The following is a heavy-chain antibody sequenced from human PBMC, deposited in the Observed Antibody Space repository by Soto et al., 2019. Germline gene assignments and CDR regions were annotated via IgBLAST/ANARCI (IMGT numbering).Heavy chain of an antibody. CDR2: INPNSGGT. J-gene: IGHJ6*02. CDR3: ARDIIAVAGENYYYGMDV. CDR1: GYTFTGYY. Sequence: GASVKVSCKASGYTFTGYYMHWVRQAPGQGLEWMGWINPNSGGTNYAQKFQGWVTMTRDTSISTAYMELSRLRSDDTAVYYCARDIIAVAGENYYYGMDVWGQGATVTVSS. V-gene: IGHV1-2*04. D-gene: IGHD6-19*01.